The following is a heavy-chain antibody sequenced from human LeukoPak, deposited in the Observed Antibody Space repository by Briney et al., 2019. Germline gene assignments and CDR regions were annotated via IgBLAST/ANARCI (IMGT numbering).Heavy chain of an antibody. D-gene: IGHD3-10*01. J-gene: IGHJ5*02. CDR3: ARGEINDNWFDP. Sequence: SLKVSCKASGGTFSSYTISWVRQAPGQGLEWMGRIIPILGIANYAQKFQGRVTITADKPTSTAYMELSSLRSEDTAVYYCARGEINDNWFDPWGQGTLVTVSS. CDR2: IIPILGIA. CDR1: GGTFSSYT. V-gene: IGHV1-69*02.